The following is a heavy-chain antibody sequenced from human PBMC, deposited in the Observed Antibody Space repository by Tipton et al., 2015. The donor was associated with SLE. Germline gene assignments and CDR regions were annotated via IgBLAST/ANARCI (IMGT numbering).Heavy chain of an antibody. CDR3: ARGVGFSSWFKMDF. D-gene: IGHD6-13*01. CDR2: IYTTGSA. J-gene: IGHJ4*02. V-gene: IGHV4-4*07. Sequence: TLSLTCTVSGSSITAYYWTWIRQPAGKGLEWIGRIYTTGSAHYNPSLKSRVTISIDTSKKQFSLNLGSVTAADTAVYYCARGVGFSSWFKMDFWGQGTLVTVSS. CDR1: GSSITAYY.